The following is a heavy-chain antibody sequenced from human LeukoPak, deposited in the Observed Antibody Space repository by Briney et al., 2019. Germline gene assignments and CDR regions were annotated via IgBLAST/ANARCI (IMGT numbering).Heavy chain of an antibody. CDR3: AKDLSTSCRLFDY. J-gene: IGHJ4*02. CDR1: GFTFSGYG. D-gene: IGHD2-2*01. CDR2: ISGSGGST. V-gene: IGHV3-23*01. Sequence: GGSLRLSCAASGFTFSGYGMSWVRQAPGKGLEWVSAISGSGGSTYYADSVKGRFTISRDNSKNTLYLQMNSLRAEDTAVYYCAKDLSTSCRLFDYWGQGTLVTVSS.